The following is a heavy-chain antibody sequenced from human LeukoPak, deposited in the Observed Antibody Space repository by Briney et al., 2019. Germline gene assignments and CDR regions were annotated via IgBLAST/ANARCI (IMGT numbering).Heavy chain of an antibody. CDR1: GFSFMSYA. V-gene: IGHV3-23*01. D-gene: IGHD5-12*01. Sequence: GGSLRLSCAASGFSFMSYAMSWVRQAPGKGLEWVSAIIGSVHSTYYADSVKGRFTISRDNAKNSLYLQMNNLRAEDTAMYYCARDRGEGYSGYDGFDYWGQGTLVTVSS. J-gene: IGHJ4*02. CDR2: IIGSVHST. CDR3: ARDRGEGYSGYDGFDY.